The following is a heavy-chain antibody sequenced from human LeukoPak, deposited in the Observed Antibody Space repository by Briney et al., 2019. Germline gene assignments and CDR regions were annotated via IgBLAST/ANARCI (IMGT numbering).Heavy chain of an antibody. V-gene: IGHV4-61*02. Sequence: SETLSLTCTVSGGSISSGSYYWSWIRQPAGKGLEWIGRIYTSGSNNYNPSLKSRVTISVDTSKNQFSLKLSSVTAADTAVYYCAREAIFGVVMDVWGKGTTVTVSS. J-gene: IGHJ6*04. CDR1: GGSISSGSYY. CDR3: AREAIFGVVMDV. CDR2: IYTSGSN. D-gene: IGHD3-3*01.